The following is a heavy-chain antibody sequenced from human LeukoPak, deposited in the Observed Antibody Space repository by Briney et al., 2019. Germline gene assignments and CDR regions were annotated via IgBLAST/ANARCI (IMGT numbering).Heavy chain of an antibody. D-gene: IGHD3-22*01. CDR2: IYYSGST. J-gene: IGHJ5*02. Sequence: PSETLSLTCTVSGGSVSSGSYYWSWIRQPPGKGLEWIGYIYYSGSTYYNPSLKSRVTISVDTSKNQFSLKLSSVTAADTAVYYCARAEYYYDLADWFDPWGQGTLVTVSS. CDR1: GGSVSSGSYY. V-gene: IGHV4-31*03. CDR3: ARAEYYYDLADWFDP.